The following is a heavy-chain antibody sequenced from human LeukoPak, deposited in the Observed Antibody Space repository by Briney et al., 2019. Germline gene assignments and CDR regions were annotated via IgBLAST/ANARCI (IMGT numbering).Heavy chain of an antibody. Sequence: GESLKISCKGSGYSFTSYWISWVRKMPGKGLEWMGRIDPSDSYTNYSPSFQGHVTISADKSISTAYLQWSSLKASYTAMYYCARPGYYYDSSGYYLWGQGTLVTVSS. J-gene: IGHJ4*02. CDR2: IDPSDSYT. CDR3: ARPGYYYDSSGYYL. CDR1: GYSFTSYW. V-gene: IGHV5-10-1*01. D-gene: IGHD3-22*01.